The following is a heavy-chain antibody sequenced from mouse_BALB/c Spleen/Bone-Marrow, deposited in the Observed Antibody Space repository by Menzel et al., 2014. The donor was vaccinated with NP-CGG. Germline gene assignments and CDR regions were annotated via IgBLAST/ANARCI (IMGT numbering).Heavy chain of an antibody. CDR2: IYPEDGDT. CDR1: GYAFSAYW. Sequence: QVQLQQSGAELVRPGSSVKISCKASGYAFSAYWMNWVKQRPGQGLEWIGQIYPEDGDTNYNGKFKGKATLTADKSSSTAYMQLSSLTSEDSAVYFCTRSTATFDYWGQGTTLTVSS. J-gene: IGHJ2*01. D-gene: IGHD1-2*01. V-gene: IGHV1-80*01. CDR3: TRSTATFDY.